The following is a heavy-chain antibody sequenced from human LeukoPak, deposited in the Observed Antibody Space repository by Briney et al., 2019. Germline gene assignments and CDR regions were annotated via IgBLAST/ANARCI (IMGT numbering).Heavy chain of an antibody. V-gene: IGHV3-21*01. CDR1: GFTFSSYS. D-gene: IGHD3-10*01. Sequence: GGSLRLSCVASGFTFSSYSMNWVRQAPGKGLEWVSSITSSGTYIYYADSVKGRITISRDNAKNSVYLQMNSLRAEDTAVYYCARTHYFDYWGQGTLVTVSS. J-gene: IGHJ4*02. CDR2: ITSSGTYI. CDR3: ARTHYFDY.